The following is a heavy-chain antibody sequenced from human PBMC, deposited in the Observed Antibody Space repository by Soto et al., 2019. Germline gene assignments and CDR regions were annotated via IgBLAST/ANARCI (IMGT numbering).Heavy chain of an antibody. Sequence: EVQLVESGGGLVKPGGSLRLSCAASGFTFSSYSMNWVRQAPGKGLEWVSSISSSSSYIYYADSVKGRFTISRDNAKNSLYLQMNSLRAEDTAVYYCARVVPAAISLGMDVWGQGTTVTVSS. J-gene: IGHJ6*02. CDR2: ISSSSSYI. CDR1: GFTFSSYS. D-gene: IGHD2-2*02. V-gene: IGHV3-21*01. CDR3: ARVVPAAISLGMDV.